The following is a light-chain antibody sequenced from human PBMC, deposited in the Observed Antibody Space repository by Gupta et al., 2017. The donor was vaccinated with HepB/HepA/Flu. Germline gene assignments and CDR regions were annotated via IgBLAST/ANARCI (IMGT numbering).Light chain of an antibody. V-gene: IGLV1-40*01. CDR2: GNN. CDR1: SSNIGTGYD. CDR3: QSYDTSLDVV. Sequence: QSVLTQPPSVSGAPGQRVTISCSGTSSNIGTGYDVHWYQQLPGKAPKVLIYGNNIRPSGVPDRVSGSKSGTSAYLVITGLQADDEADDYCQSYDTSLDVVFGGGTKLTV. J-gene: IGLJ2*01.